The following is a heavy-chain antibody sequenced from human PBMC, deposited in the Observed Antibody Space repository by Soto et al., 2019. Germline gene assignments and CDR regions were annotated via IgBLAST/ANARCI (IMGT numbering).Heavy chain of an antibody. CDR1: GFTFSSYA. CDR3: ASSQGGYGGNSPGSYFDY. V-gene: IGHV3-23*01. J-gene: IGHJ4*02. CDR2: ISGSGGST. Sequence: EVQLLESGGGLVQPGGPLRLSCAASGFTFSSYAMSWVRQAPGKGLEWVSAISGSGGSTYYADSVKGRFTISRDNSKNTLYLQMNSLRAEDTAVYYCASSQGGYGGNSPGSYFDYWGQGTLVTVSS. D-gene: IGHD4-17*01.